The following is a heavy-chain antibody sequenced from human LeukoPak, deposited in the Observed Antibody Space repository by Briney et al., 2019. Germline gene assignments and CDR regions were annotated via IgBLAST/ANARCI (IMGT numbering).Heavy chain of an antibody. D-gene: IGHD3-16*02. CDR1: GFTFSNAW. CDR2: IKSKTDGGTT. CDR3: TTDSYDYVWGSYRYTDY. J-gene: IGHJ4*02. Sequence: GGSLRLSCAASGFTFSNAWMSWVRQAPGKGLEWVSRIKSKTDGGTTDYAAPVKGRFTISRDDSKNTLYLQMNSLKTEDTAVYYCTTDSYDYVWGSYRYTDYWGQGTLVTVSS. V-gene: IGHV3-15*01.